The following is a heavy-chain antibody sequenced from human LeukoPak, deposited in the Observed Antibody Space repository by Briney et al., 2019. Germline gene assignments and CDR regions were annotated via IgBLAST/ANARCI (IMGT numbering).Heavy chain of an antibody. CDR3: ARGDFAVTNRDAFDI. D-gene: IGHD4-11*01. CDR1: GFTFSSYW. V-gene: IGHV3-7*01. Sequence: QAGGSLRLSCAASGFTFSSYWMSWVRQAPGKGLEWVVNIKQDGSEKYYVDSVKGRFTISRDNAKNSLYLQMNSLRAEDTAVYYCARGDFAVTNRDAFDIWGQGTMGTVSS. CDR2: IKQDGSEK. J-gene: IGHJ3*02.